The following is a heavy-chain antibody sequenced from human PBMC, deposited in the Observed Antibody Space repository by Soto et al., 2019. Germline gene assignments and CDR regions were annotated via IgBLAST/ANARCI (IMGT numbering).Heavy chain of an antibody. CDR3: ARGLDYYDSSGCIY. CDR1: GYTFTSYG. V-gene: IGHV1-3*01. CDR2: INAANGDT. Sequence: ASVKVSCKASGYTFTSYGIHWVREAPGQRLEWMGWINAANGDTKYLPKFQGRVTMTRDTSISTAYMELSRLRSDDTAVYYCARGLDYYDSSGCIYWGQGTLVTVSS. D-gene: IGHD3-22*01. J-gene: IGHJ4*02.